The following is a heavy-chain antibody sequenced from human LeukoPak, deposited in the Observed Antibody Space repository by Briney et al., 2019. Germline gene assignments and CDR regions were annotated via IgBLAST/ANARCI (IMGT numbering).Heavy chain of an antibody. D-gene: IGHD3-22*01. Sequence: PGGSLRLSCAASGFTFSSYEMNWVRQAPGKGLEWVSYISSSSSTIYYADSVKGRFTISRDNAKNSLYLQMNSLRAEDTAVYYCARPNPFETSGYYLNYWGQGTLVTVSS. CDR3: ARPNPFETSGYYLNY. J-gene: IGHJ4*02. CDR2: ISSSSSTI. CDR1: GFTFSSYE. V-gene: IGHV3-48*01.